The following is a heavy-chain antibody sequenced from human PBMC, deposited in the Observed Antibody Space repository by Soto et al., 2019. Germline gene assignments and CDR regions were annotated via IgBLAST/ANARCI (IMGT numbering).Heavy chain of an antibody. Sequence: QVQLQESGPGLVKPSQTLSLTCTVSGGSISSGDYYWSWIRQPPGKGLEWIGYIFYSGSTYYNPSLKSRVIISVATSKNQVSLKLSSVTAADTAVYYCARDTLEGGVIVIPFDYWGQVTLVTVSS. V-gene: IGHV4-30-4*01. CDR3: ARDTLEGGVIVIPFDY. D-gene: IGHD3-16*02. CDR1: GGSISSGDYY. CDR2: IFYSGST. J-gene: IGHJ4*02.